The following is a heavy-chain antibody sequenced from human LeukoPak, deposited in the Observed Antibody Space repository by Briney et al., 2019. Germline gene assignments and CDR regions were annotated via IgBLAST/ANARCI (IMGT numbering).Heavy chain of an antibody. CDR1: GFTFSSYG. D-gene: IGHD3-3*01. Sequence: GGSLRLSCAASGFTFSSYGMHWVRQAPGMGLEWVAFIRYDGSNKYYADSVKGRFTISRDNSKNTLYLQMNSLRAEDTAVYYCAKVLRFLESDAFDIWGQGTMVTVSS. V-gene: IGHV3-30*02. J-gene: IGHJ3*02. CDR3: AKVLRFLESDAFDI. CDR2: IRYDGSNK.